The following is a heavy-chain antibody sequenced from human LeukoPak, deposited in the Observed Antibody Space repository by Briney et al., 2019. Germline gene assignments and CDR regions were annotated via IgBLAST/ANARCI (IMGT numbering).Heavy chain of an antibody. CDR3: ARQGYDILTGYIDAFDI. Sequence: SVTLSLTCTVSGGPISSYYWSWIRQPPGKGLEGIGYISYSGSTNYNPSIKRRVILAIDTSKNQLSLQLRSVTAADTAIYYCARQGYDILTGYIDAFDIWGQGTMVTVSS. V-gene: IGHV4-59*08. D-gene: IGHD3-9*01. J-gene: IGHJ3*02. CDR2: ISYSGST. CDR1: GGPISSYY.